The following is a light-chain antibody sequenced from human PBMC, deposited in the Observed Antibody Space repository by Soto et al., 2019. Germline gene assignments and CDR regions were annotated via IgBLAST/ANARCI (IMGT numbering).Light chain of an antibody. Sequence: QSALTQPASVSGSPGQSITISCTGTSSDIGGSNYVSWYQLHPGKAPRLLIFEVTNRPSGVSNRFSGSKSGNTASLTISGVQAEDEAVYYCCSYVGSSVWMFGGGTQLTVL. CDR1: SSDIGGSNY. CDR3: CSYVGSSVWM. V-gene: IGLV2-14*01. J-gene: IGLJ3*02. CDR2: EVT.